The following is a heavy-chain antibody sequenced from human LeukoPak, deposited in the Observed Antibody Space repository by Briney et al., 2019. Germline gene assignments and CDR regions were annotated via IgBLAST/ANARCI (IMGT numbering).Heavy chain of an antibody. Sequence: SVKVSCKASGGTFSSYAISWVRQAPGQGLEWMGGIIPIFGTANYAQKFQGRVTITADESTSTAYMELSSLRSEDTAVYYCARGGYSYACDFDYWGQGTLVTVSS. D-gene: IGHD5-18*01. J-gene: IGHJ4*02. CDR3: ARGGYSYACDFDY. CDR1: GGTFSSYA. V-gene: IGHV1-69*13. CDR2: IIPIFGTA.